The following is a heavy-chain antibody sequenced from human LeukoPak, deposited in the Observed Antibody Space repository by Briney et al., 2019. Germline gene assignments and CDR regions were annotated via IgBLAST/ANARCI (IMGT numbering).Heavy chain of an antibody. V-gene: IGHV3-11*01. Sequence: PGGSLRPSCAASGFTFSDYYMSWIRQAPGKGLEWVSYISSSGSTIYYADSVKGRFTISRDNAKNSPYLQMNSLRAEDTAVYYCARDYDILSEYYFDYWGQGTLVTVSS. CDR3: ARDYDILSEYYFDY. CDR2: ISSSGSTI. CDR1: GFTFSDYY. D-gene: IGHD3-9*01. J-gene: IGHJ4*02.